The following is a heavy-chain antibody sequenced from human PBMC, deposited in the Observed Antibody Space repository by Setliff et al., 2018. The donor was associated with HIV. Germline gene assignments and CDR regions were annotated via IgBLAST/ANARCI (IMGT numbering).Heavy chain of an antibody. CDR3: ARESTGSFRGLGF. V-gene: IGHV4-4*07. CDR2: IYTGGIT. Sequence: SETLSLTCTVSDGSMSSYFWSWIRQPAGKGLEWIGRIYTGGITNYNPSLKSRVTLSVDTSKSQFSLSLSSVTAADTAVYYCARESTGSFRGLGFWGQGTLVTVSS. D-gene: IGHD1-26*01. J-gene: IGHJ4*02. CDR1: DGSMSSYF.